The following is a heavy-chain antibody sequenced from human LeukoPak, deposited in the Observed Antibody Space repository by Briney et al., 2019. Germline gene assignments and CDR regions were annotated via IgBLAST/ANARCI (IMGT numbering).Heavy chain of an antibody. Sequence: GASVKVSCKASGYTFTNYYMHWVRQAPGQGLEWMGIISPSGSSTSYAQKFQGRVTMTRDTSTSTVNMELSNLRSEDTAVYYCAREGFYGRELFPAFDYWGQGTLVTVSS. V-gene: IGHV1-46*01. CDR3: AREGFYGRELFPAFDY. D-gene: IGHD3-10*01. CDR1: GYTFTNYY. J-gene: IGHJ4*02. CDR2: ISPSGSST.